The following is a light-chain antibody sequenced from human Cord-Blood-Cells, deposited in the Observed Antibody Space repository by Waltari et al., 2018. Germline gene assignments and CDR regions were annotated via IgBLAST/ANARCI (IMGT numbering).Light chain of an antibody. CDR1: SLRSYY. J-gene: IGLJ3*02. V-gene: IGLV3-19*01. CDR3: NSRDSSGNLWV. CDR2: GKN. Sequence: SSELTQDPAVSVALGQTVRITCQGDSLRSYYASWYQQKPGQAPVLVIYGKNNRPSGIPYRFSGSSSGNTASLTITGAQAEDEADYYCNSRDSSGNLWVFGGGNKLTVL.